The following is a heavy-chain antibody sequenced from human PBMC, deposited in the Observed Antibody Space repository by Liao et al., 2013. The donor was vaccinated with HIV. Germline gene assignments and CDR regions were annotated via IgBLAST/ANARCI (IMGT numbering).Heavy chain of an antibody. J-gene: IGHJ5*02. V-gene: IGHV4-61*02. CDR2: IHTSGST. Sequence: QVQLQESGPGLVKPSQTLSLTCTVSGGSISSAGYYWSWIRQPAGKGLEWIGLIHTSGSTNYNPSLKSRVTISVDTSKNQFSLKLRSVTAADTAVYYCARGMYNWNSLDLWGQGTLVTVSS. D-gene: IGHD1-7*01. CDR1: GGSISSAGYY. CDR3: ARGMYNWNSLDL.